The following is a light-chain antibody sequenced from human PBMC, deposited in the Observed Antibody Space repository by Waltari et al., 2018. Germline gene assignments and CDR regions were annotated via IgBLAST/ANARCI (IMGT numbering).Light chain of an antibody. CDR1: QVISSY. J-gene: IGKJ1*01. V-gene: IGKV1-39*01. CDR2: GAS. CDR3: QQTYKSPRT. Sequence: DIHVTQSPSPMSASVVERVTMTCRANQVISSYLNCDQQEPGNAPKLLIYGASSLQSGVTSRFSGSGFGTDFTLTISSLEPEDFATYFCQQTYKSPRTFGQGTKVDIK.